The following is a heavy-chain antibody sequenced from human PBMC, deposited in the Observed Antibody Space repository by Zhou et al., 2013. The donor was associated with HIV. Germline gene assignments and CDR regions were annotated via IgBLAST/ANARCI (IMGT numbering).Heavy chain of an antibody. Sequence: QVQLVQSGAEVKKPGASVKVSCTTSGYTFTGYYMHWVRQAPGQGLEWMGGIIPFFNSPNYAQKFQGRVAITATESTSTAYMELSSLTSNDTAVYYCASFCGGDCYPHFDYWGQGTLVIVSS. J-gene: IGHJ4*02. D-gene: IGHD2-21*02. CDR2: IIPFFNSP. V-gene: IGHV1-69*01. CDR3: ASFCGGDCYPHFDY. CDR1: GYTFTGYY.